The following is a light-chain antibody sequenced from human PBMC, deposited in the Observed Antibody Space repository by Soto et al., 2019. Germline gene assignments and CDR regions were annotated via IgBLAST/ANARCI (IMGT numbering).Light chain of an antibody. CDR1: SSNIGAGYD. J-gene: IGLJ3*02. V-gene: IGLV1-40*01. Sequence: QSVLTQPPSVSGAPGQRVTISCTGSSSNIGAGYDVHWYQQLPGTAPTHLISGNTDRPSGVPDRFSGSKSGTSASLAITGLQTEDEADYYCQSFDRSLTAWVFGGGTKPTVL. CDR3: QSFDRSLTAWV. CDR2: GNT.